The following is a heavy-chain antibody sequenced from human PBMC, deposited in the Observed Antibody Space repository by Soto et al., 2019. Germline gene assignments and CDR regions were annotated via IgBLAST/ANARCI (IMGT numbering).Heavy chain of an antibody. V-gene: IGHV3-30*18. CDR1: GFIFSSFG. J-gene: IGHJ6*02. D-gene: IGHD6-6*01. CDR2: ISFDGSNK. Sequence: GGSLRLSCAASGFIFSSFGMHWVRQAPGKGLEWVAVISFDGSNKYYADSVKGRFTISRDSSKNTLYLQMNSLRAEDTAVYFCAKVPQVAGRPMLEYYYYGMDVWGQGTTVTVSS. CDR3: AKVPQVAGRPMLEYYYYGMDV.